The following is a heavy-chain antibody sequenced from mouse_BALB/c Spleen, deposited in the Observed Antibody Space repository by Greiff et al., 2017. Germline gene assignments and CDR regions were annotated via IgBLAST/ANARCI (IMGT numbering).Heavy chain of an antibody. CDR2: INPYNDGT. J-gene: IGHJ4*01. Sequence: EVKLMESGPELVKPGASVKMSCKASGYTFTSYVMHWVKQKPGQGLEWIGYINPYNDGTKYNEKFKGKATLTSDKSSSTAYMELSSLTSEDSAVYYCAKGAYYGNFYAMDYWGQGTSVTVSS. CDR3: AKGAYYGNFYAMDY. CDR1: GYTFTSYV. V-gene: IGHV1-14*01. D-gene: IGHD2-10*01.